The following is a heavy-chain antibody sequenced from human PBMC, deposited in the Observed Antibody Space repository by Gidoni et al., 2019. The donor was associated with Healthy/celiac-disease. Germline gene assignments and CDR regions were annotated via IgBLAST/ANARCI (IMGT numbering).Heavy chain of an antibody. D-gene: IGHD6-13*01. CDR1: GFTFSSYA. CDR3: AKDLRRIVAVGYFDY. J-gene: IGHJ4*02. V-gene: IGHV3-23*01. Sequence: EVQLLESGGGLVQPGGSLRLSCAASGFTFSSYAMSWVRQAPWKGLEWVSAISGSGGSTYYADSVKGRFTISRDNSKNTLYLQMNSLRAEDTAVYYCAKDLRRIVAVGYFDYWGQGTLVTVSS. CDR2: ISGSGGST.